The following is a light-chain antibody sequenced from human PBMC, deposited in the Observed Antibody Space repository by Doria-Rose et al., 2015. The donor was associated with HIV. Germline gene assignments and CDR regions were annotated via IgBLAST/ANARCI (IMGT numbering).Light chain of an antibody. CDR2: KAS. CDR1: QSISAW. J-gene: IGKJ4*01. CDR3: QQFYSFPLT. V-gene: IGKV1-5*03. Sequence: STLSASVGDRVTITCRASQSISAWLAWYQQKPGKAPKLLIYKASSLESGVPSRFSGSGSGTEFTLTITSLQPDDFATYYCQQFYSFPLTFGGGTKVEIK.